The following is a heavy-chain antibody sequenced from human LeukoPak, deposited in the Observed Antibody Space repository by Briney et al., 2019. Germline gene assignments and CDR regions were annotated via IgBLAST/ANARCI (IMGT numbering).Heavy chain of an antibody. CDR3: ARDSSPGCSSTSCYGWFDP. J-gene: IGHJ5*02. V-gene: IGHV1-2*06. CDR2: ISPNSGVT. Sequence: ASVKASCKATGYTFSGYYIHWVRQAPGQGLEWMGRISPNSGVTNYTQRFLGRVTMTRDASTSTAFMELSSLRSDDTAVYYCARDSSPGCSSTSCYGWFDPWGQGTLVTVSS. D-gene: IGHD2-2*01. CDR1: GYTFSGYY.